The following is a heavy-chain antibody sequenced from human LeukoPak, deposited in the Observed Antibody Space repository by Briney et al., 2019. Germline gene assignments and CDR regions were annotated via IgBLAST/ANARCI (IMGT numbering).Heavy chain of an antibody. CDR2: IGTAGDT. V-gene: IGHV3-13*01. CDR1: GFTFSSYE. CDR3: ARGHFYGSTHAFDI. Sequence: GGSLRLSCAASGFTFSSYEMHWVCQATGKGLEWVSAIGTAGDTYYPGSVKGRFTISRENAKNSLYLQMNSLRAGDTAVYYCARGHFYGSTHAFDIWGQGTMVTVSS. D-gene: IGHD3-10*01. J-gene: IGHJ3*02.